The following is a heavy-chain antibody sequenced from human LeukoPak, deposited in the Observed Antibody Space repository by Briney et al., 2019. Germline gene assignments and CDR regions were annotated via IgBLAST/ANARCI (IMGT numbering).Heavy chain of an antibody. J-gene: IGHJ4*02. V-gene: IGHV1-46*01. CDR3: ARNLGRGSSWKYYFDY. D-gene: IGHD6-13*01. CDR1: GYTFTSYY. Sequence: ASVKVSCKASGYTFTSYYMHWVRPAPGQGLEWMGIINPSGGSTSYAQKFQGRVTMTRDTSTSTVYMELSSLRSEDTAVYYCARNLGRGSSWKYYFDYWGQGTLVTVSS. CDR2: INPSGGST.